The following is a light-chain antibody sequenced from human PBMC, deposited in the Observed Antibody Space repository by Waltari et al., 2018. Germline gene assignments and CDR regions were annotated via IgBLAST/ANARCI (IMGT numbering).Light chain of an antibody. CDR2: DVK. V-gene: IGLV2-14*03. CDR1: SSHVRGYNY. Sequence: SALTQPAAVSVSPGQSITISCTATSSHVRGYNYVSWYQQHPGKPPTLMIFDVKNRPSGVSNRFSGSKSGNTASLPISGLQAEDDADYYCSAYISSSTLELFGGGTRLTVL. J-gene: IGLJ2*01. CDR3: SAYISSSTLEL.